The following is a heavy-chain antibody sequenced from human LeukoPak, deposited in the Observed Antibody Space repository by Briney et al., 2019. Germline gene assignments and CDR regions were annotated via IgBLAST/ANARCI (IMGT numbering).Heavy chain of an antibody. CDR1: GGSISSSNW. V-gene: IGHV4-4*02. CDR3: ARDRVAAGYGMDV. CDR2: IYHSGST. D-gene: IGHD6-13*01. Sequence: PSGTLSLTCAVSGGSISSSNWWSWVRQPPGKGLVWIGEIYHSGSTNYNPSLRSRVTISVDKSKNQFSLKLSSVTAADTAVYYCARDRVAAGYGMDVWGQGTTVTVSS. J-gene: IGHJ6*02.